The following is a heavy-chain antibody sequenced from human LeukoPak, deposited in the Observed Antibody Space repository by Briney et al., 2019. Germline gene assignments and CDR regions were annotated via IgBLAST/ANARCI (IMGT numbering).Heavy chain of an antibody. J-gene: IGHJ4*02. CDR2: INSDGSST. CDR1: GFTFSSYW. Sequence: GGSLTLSCAASGFTFSSYWMHWVRQAPGKGLVWVSRINSDGSSTSYADSVKGRFTISRDNAKNTLYLQMNSLRAEDTAVYYCARAPEWEPPLDYWGQGTLVTVSS. V-gene: IGHV3-74*01. CDR3: ARAPEWEPPLDY. D-gene: IGHD1-26*01.